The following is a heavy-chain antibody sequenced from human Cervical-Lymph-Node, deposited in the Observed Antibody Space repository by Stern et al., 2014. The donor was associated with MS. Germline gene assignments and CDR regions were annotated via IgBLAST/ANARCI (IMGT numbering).Heavy chain of an antibody. J-gene: IGHJ3*02. CDR3: ARMMQHLAGDAFDI. V-gene: IGHV2-26*01. CDR1: GFSLSNPRMG. D-gene: IGHD6-13*01. Sequence: ESGPVLVKPTETLALTCTVSGFSLSNPRMGVSWIRQPPGNALEWLAHILSNDEKTYSTPLKDRLTISKDTSKSQVVLTMTHMDPVDTATYYCARMMQHLAGDAFDIWGQGTVVTVSS. CDR2: ILSNDEK.